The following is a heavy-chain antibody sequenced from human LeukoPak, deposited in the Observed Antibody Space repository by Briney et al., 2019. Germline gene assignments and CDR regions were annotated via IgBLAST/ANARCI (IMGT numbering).Heavy chain of an antibody. D-gene: IGHD6-13*01. J-gene: IGHJ5*02. Sequence: SVKVSCTASGGTFSSYTISWVRQAPGQGLEWMGRIIPILGIANYAQKFQGRVTITADKSTSTAYMELSSLRSEDTAVYYCARGRQQLVLYNWFDPWGQGTLVTVSS. CDR3: ARGRQQLVLYNWFDP. CDR2: IIPILGIA. CDR1: GGTFSSYT. V-gene: IGHV1-69*02.